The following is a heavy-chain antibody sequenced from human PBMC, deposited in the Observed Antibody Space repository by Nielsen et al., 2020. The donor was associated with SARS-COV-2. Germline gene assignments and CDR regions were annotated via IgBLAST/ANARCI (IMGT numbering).Heavy chain of an antibody. CDR1: GYTFTDYY. CDR2: INPYSGGT. J-gene: IGHJ5*02. V-gene: IGHV1-2*06. D-gene: IGHD3-16*02. CDR3: ARAEGRLGDLSFKT. Sequence: ASVKVSCKASGYTFTDYYIHWVRQAPGQGLEWMGRINPYSGGTNYAQKFQGTVTMTRDASISTVYMELTSDDTAVYYCARAEGRLGDLSFKTWGQGTLVTVSS.